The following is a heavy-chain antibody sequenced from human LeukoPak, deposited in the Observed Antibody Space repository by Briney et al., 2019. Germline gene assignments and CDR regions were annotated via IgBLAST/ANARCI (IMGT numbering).Heavy chain of an antibody. CDR1: GYTFTSYD. D-gene: IGHD1-26*01. CDR3: ARGGESGSYFRTYWFFDL. V-gene: IGHV1-8*01. CDR2: MNPNSGNT. Sequence: GASVKVSCKASGYTFTSYDINWVRQATGQGLEWMGWMNPNSGNTGYAQKFQGRVTITRDTSASTAYMELSSLRSEDTALYYCARGGESGSYFRTYWFFDLWGRGTLVTVSS. J-gene: IGHJ2*01.